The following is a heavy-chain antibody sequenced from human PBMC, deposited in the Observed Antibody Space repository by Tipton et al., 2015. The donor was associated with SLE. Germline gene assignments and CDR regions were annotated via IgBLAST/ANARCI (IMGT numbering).Heavy chain of an antibody. D-gene: IGHD6-13*01. CDR3: AREGSPPQQLEQVY. Sequence: SLRLSCAASGFTFSSYSMNWVRQAPGKGLEWVSYISSSSSTIYYADSVKGRFTISRDNAKNSLYLQMNSLRAEDTAGYYCAREGSPPQQLEQVYWGQGTLVTVSS. V-gene: IGHV3-48*01. CDR1: GFTFSSYS. J-gene: IGHJ4*02. CDR2: ISSSSSTI.